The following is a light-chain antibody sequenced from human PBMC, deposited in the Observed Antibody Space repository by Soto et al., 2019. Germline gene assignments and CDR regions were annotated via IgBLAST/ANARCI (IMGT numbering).Light chain of an antibody. CDR3: QQYNNWPPLT. V-gene: IGKV3-15*01. CDR2: GAS. J-gene: IGKJ4*01. CDR1: HSVSSD. Sequence: EIVMTQSPATLSVSPGERATLSCRASHSVSSDLAWYQQKPGQAPRLLIYGASTRATGIPARFSGSGSGTEFTLTISSLQSEDFAVYYRQQYNNWPPLTFGGGTKVEIK.